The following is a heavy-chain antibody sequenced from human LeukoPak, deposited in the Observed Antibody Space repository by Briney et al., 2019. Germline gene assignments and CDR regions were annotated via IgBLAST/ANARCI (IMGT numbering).Heavy chain of an antibody. V-gene: IGHV4-59*01. J-gene: IGHJ4*02. D-gene: IGHD3-10*01. CDR2: IYYSGST. CDR3: ARGFKHHHFDY. Sequence: SETLSLTCTVSGGSISSYYWSWIRQPPGKGLEWIGYIYYSGSTNYNPSLKSRVTISVDTSKNQFSLKLSSVTAADTAVYYCARGFKHHHFDYWGQGTLVTVSS. CDR1: GGSISSYY.